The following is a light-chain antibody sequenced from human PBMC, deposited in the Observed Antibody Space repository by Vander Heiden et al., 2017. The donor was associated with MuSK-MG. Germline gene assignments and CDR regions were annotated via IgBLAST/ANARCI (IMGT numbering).Light chain of an antibody. J-gene: IGKJ1*01. Sequence: DVQMTQSPSSLSASIGDRVTITCRASRGIVNYVAWYQQKPGKAPQLLISGSSTLHSGVPVLFSGSGSGTDFTLTISSLQPEDVATYYCQKEDYSSRTFGQGTKVDI. CDR2: GSS. CDR3: QKEDYSSRT. V-gene: IGKV1-27*01. CDR1: RGIVNY.